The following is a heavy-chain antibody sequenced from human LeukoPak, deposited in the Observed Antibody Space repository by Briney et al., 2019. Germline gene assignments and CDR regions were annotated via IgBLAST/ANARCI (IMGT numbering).Heavy chain of an antibody. Sequence: PSETLSLTCTVSDSSISSGYYWGWIRQPPGKELEWIGSIYHSGSTYYNPSLKSRVTISVDTSKNQFSLKLTSVTAADTAVYYCARYSSGWLDAFDIWGPGTMVTVSS. CDR3: ARYSSGWLDAFDI. CDR1: DSSISSGYY. V-gene: IGHV4-38-2*02. D-gene: IGHD6-19*01. CDR2: IYHSGST. J-gene: IGHJ3*02.